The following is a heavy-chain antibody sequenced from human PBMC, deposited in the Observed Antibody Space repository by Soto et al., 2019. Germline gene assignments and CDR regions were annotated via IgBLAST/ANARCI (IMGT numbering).Heavy chain of an antibody. J-gene: IGHJ4*02. CDR2: INPNSGGT. CDR1: GYTFTGYY. Sequence: AASVKVSCKASGYTFTGYYMHWGRQAPGQGLEWMGWINPNSGGTNYAQKFQGRVTMTRDTSISTAYMELSRLRSDDTAVYYCARLAEDKNWNFDYWGQGTLVTVSS. V-gene: IGHV1-2*02. CDR3: ARLAEDKNWNFDY. D-gene: IGHD1-1*01.